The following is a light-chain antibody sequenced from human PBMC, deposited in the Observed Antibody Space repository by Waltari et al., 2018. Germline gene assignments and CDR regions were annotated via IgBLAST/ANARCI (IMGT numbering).Light chain of an antibody. CDR1: KSISYY. Sequence: DIQMNQSPSSLSASVGARVTFTCRAIKSISYYLNWYQHKPGRYPKLLIYNASSLQGGVPPRFSGSGSGTDYTLTISSLQPDEFATYYGQQSYISPPFGGGTKVEI. CDR2: NAS. V-gene: IGKV1-39*01. J-gene: IGKJ4*02. CDR3: QQSYISPP.